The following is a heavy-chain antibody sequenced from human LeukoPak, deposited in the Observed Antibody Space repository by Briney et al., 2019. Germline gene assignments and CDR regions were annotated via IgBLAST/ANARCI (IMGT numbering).Heavy chain of an antibody. CDR3: AKPSLYYYDTSGYYRYWYFDL. CDR2: IRYDGSNK. Sequence: GGSLRLSCAASGFTFSNYAIHWARQAPGKGLEWVAFIRYDGSNKYYVDSVKGRFTISRDNSKNTLYLQMNRLRAEDTAVYYCAKPSLYYYDTSGYYRYWYFDLWGRGTLVTVSS. CDR1: GFTFSNYA. V-gene: IGHV3-30*02. J-gene: IGHJ2*01. D-gene: IGHD3-22*01.